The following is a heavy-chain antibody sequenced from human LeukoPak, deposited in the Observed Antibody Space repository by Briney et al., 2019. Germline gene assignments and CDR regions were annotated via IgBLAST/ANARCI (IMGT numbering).Heavy chain of an antibody. CDR1: GGSISGRSYY. J-gene: IGHJ4*02. CDR3: AREGMGSSWSGSDY. Sequence: SETLSLTCTVSGGSISGRSYYWGWIRQPPGKGLEWIGSIYYSGSTYYNPSLKSRVTISVDTSKNQFFLKLSSMTAADTAVYYCAREGMGSSWSGSDYWGQGTLVTVSS. CDR2: IYYSGST. V-gene: IGHV4-39*07. D-gene: IGHD6-13*01.